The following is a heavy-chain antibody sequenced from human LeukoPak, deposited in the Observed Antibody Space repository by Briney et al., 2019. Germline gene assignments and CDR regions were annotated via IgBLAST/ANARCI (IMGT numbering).Heavy chain of an antibody. CDR3: AKDYSGSHHFDC. CDR2: ISGSGGST. V-gene: IGHV3-23*01. J-gene: IGHJ4*02. Sequence: GGSLRLSCAASGSTSRSYAMSWVRQAPGKGLEWVSAISGSGGSTYYADSAKGGFTISRDNSKNTLYLQMNSLRAEYTAVYYCAKDYSGSHHFDCWGQGTLVTVSS. D-gene: IGHD1-26*01. CDR1: GSTSRSYA.